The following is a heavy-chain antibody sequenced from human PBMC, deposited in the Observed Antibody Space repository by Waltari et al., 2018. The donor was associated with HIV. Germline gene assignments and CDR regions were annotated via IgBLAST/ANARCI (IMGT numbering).Heavy chain of an antibody. J-gene: IGHJ5*02. CDR3: ARTATVPYWFDP. D-gene: IGHD4-17*01. Sequence: QVHLQQWGAGLWKPSETLSLTCAVYGGSFRGYTWSWLRQPPGKGLEWIGEINHSGSTNYNPSLNSRVTISVDTSKNQFSLKLSAVTAADTAVYYCARTATVPYWFDPWGQGTLVTVSS. CDR2: INHSGST. V-gene: IGHV4-34*01. CDR1: GGSFRGYT.